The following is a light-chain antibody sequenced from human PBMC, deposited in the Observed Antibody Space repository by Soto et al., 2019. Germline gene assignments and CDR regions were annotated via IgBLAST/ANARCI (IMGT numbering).Light chain of an antibody. CDR2: DVS. Sequence: QSVLTQPASVSGSPGQSITISCTGTSSDVGGYNYVSWYQQHPGKAPKLMIYDVSDRPSGVSNRFSASKSGNTASLTISGLQAEDEADYYCCSYTSSSTPWVFGTGTKVPS. V-gene: IGLV2-14*03. CDR3: CSYTSSSTPWV. J-gene: IGLJ1*01. CDR1: SSDVGGYNY.